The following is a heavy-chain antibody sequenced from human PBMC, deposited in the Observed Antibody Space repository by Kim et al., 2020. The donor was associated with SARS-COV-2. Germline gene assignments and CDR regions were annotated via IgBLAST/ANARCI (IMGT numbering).Heavy chain of an antibody. CDR3: ARGRDSSSWYRGLDY. V-gene: IGHV3-11*04. D-gene: IGHD6-13*01. J-gene: IGHJ4*02. Sequence: DSVKGRFTISMDNAKNSVYLQMNSLRAEDTAVYYCARGRDSSSWYRGLDYWGQGTLVTVSS.